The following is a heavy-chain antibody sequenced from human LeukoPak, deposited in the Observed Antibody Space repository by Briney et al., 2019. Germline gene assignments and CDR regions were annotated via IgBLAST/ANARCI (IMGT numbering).Heavy chain of an antibody. Sequence: SYISSSGSTIYYADSVKGRFTISRDNAKNSLYLQMNSLRAEDTAVYYCARRGSSWEAQFDYWGQGTLVTVSS. CDR3: ARRGSSWEAQFDY. D-gene: IGHD6-13*01. V-gene: IGHV3-11*04. J-gene: IGHJ4*02. CDR2: ISSSGSTI.